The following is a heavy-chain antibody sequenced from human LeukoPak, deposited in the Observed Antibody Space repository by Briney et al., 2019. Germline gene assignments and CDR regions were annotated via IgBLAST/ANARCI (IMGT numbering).Heavy chain of an antibody. V-gene: IGHV3-23*01. CDR2: ISIGGGST. Sequence: PGGSLRLSCAASGFIFNNYAMSWVRQAPGKGLEWVSAISIGGGSTYYADSVKGRFTISRDNSKNTLYLQMNSLRAEDTAVHYCAKPRTTRTTNYWGQGTLVTVSS. CDR1: GFIFNNYA. CDR3: AKPRTTRTTNY. D-gene: IGHD1-1*01. J-gene: IGHJ4*02.